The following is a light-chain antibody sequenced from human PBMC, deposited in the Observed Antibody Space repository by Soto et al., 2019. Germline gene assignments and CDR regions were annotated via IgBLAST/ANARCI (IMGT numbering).Light chain of an antibody. V-gene: IGKV3-20*01. CDR1: QSVGSS. CDR3: QQYGDSPQT. J-gene: IGKJ1*01. CDR2: GAS. Sequence: IVWTQYPGTLSFSPGERATLSCRARQSVGSSLSWYQQKPGQAPRLLFYGASNRATAIPDRFSGSGFGTDFTLTITRLEPEDFAVYYCQQYGDSPQTFGPGTKVEI.